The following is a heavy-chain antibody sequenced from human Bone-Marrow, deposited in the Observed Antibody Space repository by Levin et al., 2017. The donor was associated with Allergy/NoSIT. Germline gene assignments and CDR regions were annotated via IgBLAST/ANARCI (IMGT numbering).Heavy chain of an antibody. J-gene: IGHJ5*02. V-gene: IGHV1-46*01. Sequence: ASVKVSCKASGYKFTNYYIHWVRQAPGQGLEWMGGVNPSGGSTNYAQKFQGRVTMTRDTSTSTVYMELTSLRSEDTAVYYCARATFSDDSSTYYFQWLDPWGQGTLVTVSS. CDR3: ARATFSDDSSTYYFQWLDP. CDR1: GYKFTNYY. CDR2: VNPSGGST. D-gene: IGHD3-22*01.